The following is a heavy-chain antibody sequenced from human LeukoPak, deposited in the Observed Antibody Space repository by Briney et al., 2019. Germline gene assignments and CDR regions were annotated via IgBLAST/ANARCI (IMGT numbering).Heavy chain of an antibody. J-gene: IGHJ4*02. Sequence: SETLSLTCTVSGGSISSHYWSWIRQPPGKGLGWIGYIYYSGSTNYNPSLKSRVTISVDTSKSQFSLKLSSVTAAVTAVYYCARVSYDFWSGYYNYYFDYWGQGTLVTVSS. V-gene: IGHV4-59*11. CDR2: IYYSGST. CDR3: ARVSYDFWSGYYNYYFDY. D-gene: IGHD3-3*01. CDR1: GGSISSHY.